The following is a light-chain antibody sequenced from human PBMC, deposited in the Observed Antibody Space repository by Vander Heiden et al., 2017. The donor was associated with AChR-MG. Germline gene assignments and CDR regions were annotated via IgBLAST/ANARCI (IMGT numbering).Light chain of an antibody. CDR1: PFPVQS. CDR2: KDS. Sequence: SNELTRPPSVSVSPGKTATITCSGDPFPVQSAYWYQQRPGQAPLLIIFKDSQRPSGIPERFSGATSGTTVTLTITGVQAEDEADYYCQSADSSGTSWVFGGGTKLTVL. CDR3: QSADSSGTSWV. V-gene: IGLV3-25*03. J-gene: IGLJ3*02.